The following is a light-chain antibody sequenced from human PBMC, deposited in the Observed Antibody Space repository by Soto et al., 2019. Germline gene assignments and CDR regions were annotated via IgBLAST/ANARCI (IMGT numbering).Light chain of an antibody. CDR1: QGISTY. CDR3: QQSYSTTWT. V-gene: IGKV1-39*01. J-gene: IGKJ1*01. CDR2: AAS. Sequence: DIQMTQTNSSLSSSVGDRVTITCRASQGISTYLNWYLQKPGKAPKLLIYAASSLQSGVPSRFSGSGSETDFTLTISSLQPEDFATYSCQQSYSTTWTFGHGTMVDIK.